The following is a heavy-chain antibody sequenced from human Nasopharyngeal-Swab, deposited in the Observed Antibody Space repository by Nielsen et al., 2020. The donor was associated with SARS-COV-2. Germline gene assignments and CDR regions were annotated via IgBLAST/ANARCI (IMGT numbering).Heavy chain of an antibody. CDR3: AKDNRGYSKHMDV. Sequence: SLKISCAASGFTFDGYAMHWVRQAPGKGLEWVSGITWNSGSIDYADSVKGRFTISRDNAKNSLYLQMNSLKTEDTALYYCAKDNRGYSKHMDVWDKGTTVTVSS. CDR2: ITWNSGSI. CDR1: GFTFDGYA. J-gene: IGHJ6*03. V-gene: IGHV3-9*01. D-gene: IGHD6-25*01.